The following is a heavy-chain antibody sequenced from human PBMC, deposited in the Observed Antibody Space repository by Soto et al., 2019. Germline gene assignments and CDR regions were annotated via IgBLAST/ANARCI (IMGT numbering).Heavy chain of an antibody. V-gene: IGHV3-13*01. CDR1: GFTFSSYD. D-gene: IGHD5-18*01. Sequence: EVQLVESGGGLVQPGGSLRLSCAASGFTFSSYDMHWVRQATGKGLEWVSVIGTAGDTYYPGSVKGRFTISRENAKNSFYLQMNSLRAEDTAVYYCARAAGYSYGSYYYYYGMDVWGQGTTVPVSS. CDR2: IGTAGDT. J-gene: IGHJ6*02. CDR3: ARAAGYSYGSYYYYYGMDV.